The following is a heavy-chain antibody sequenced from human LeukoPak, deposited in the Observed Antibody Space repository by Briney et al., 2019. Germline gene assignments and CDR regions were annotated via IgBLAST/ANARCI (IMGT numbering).Heavy chain of an antibody. CDR2: INPSGGST. CDR3: ARIRNYFDY. Sequence: ASVKVSCKASGYTFTSYYMHWVRQAPGQGLEWMGIINPSGGSTSYAQKLQGRDTMNRDTSTSTVYMELSRLRSEDTAVYYCARIRNYFDYWGQGTLVTVSS. J-gene: IGHJ4*02. V-gene: IGHV1-46*01. CDR1: GYTFTSYY.